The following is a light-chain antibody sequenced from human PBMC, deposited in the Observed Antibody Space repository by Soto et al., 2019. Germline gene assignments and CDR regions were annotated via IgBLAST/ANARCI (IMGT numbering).Light chain of an antibody. CDR3: CSYTGSLTLL. CDR1: SSDVGGYNY. J-gene: IGLJ2*01. CDR2: EVS. Sequence: QSVLTQPASVSGSPGQSITISCTGTSSDVGGYNYVSWYQEYPGKAPKLMIYEVSKRPSGVSNRFSGSKSGNTASLTISGLQAEDEADYYCCSYTGSLTLLFGGGTKLTVL. V-gene: IGLV2-14*01.